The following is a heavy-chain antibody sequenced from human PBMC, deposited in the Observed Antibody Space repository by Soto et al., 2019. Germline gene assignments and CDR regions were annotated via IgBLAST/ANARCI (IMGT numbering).Heavy chain of an antibody. CDR2: INADNGNT. CDR3: ARTYYYYYYMDV. Sequence: ALVKGARKTSGYTKTIYASGCVSKAHGQRLEWMGWINADNGNTKYSQKFQGRVTITRDTSASTAYMELRSLRSEDTAVYYCARTYYYYYYMDVWGKGTTVTVSS. CDR1: GYTKTIYA. V-gene: IGHV1-3*01. J-gene: IGHJ6*03.